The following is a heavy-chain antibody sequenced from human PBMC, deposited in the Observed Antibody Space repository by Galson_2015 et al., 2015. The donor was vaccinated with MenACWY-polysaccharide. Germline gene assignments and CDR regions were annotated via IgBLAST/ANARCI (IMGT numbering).Heavy chain of an antibody. J-gene: IGHJ6*02. D-gene: IGHD3-10*01. CDR2: INSDASST. CDR3: VGPLGRGGTGAYGMDV. CDR1: GLTFSNNW. Sequence: SLRLSCAASGLTFSNNWIHWVRQAPGKGLVWVSRINSDASSTAYADSVKGRFTISRDNAKNTPYLQMNSLRVEDTAVYYCVGPLGRGGTGAYGMDVWGQGTTVTVSS. V-gene: IGHV3-74*01.